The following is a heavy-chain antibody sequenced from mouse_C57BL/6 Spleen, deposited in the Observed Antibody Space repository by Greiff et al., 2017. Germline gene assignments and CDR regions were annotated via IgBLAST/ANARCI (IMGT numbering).Heavy chain of an antibody. J-gene: IGHJ3*01. CDR3: ARDRYSNYGY. D-gene: IGHD2-5*01. CDR2: INPNNGGT. Sequence: QLQQSGPELVKPGASVKISCKASGYTFTDYYMNWVKQSHGKSLEWIGDINPNNGGTSYNQKFKGKATLTVDKSSSTAYMELRSLTSEDSAVYYCARDRYSNYGYWGQGTLVTVSA. CDR1: GYTFTDYY. V-gene: IGHV1-26*01.